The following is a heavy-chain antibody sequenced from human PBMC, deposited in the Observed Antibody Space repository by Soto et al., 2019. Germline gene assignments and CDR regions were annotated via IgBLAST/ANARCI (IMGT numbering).Heavy chain of an antibody. CDR3: ARGGSWRQWLVREAFDI. CDR2: IWYDGSNK. D-gene: IGHD6-19*01. CDR1: GFTFSSYG. Sequence: QVQLVESGGGVVQPGRSLRLSCAASGFTFSSYGMHWVRQAPGKGLEWVAVIWYDGSNKYYADSVKGRFTISRDNSKNTLYLQMNSLRAEDTAVYYCARGGSWRQWLVREAFDIWGQGTMVTVSS. J-gene: IGHJ3*02. V-gene: IGHV3-33*01.